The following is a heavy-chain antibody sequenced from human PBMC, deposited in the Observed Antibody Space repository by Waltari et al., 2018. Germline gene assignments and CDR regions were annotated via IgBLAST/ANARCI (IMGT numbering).Heavy chain of an antibody. J-gene: IGHJ4*02. CDR1: GGTFSSYA. D-gene: IGHD3-3*01. V-gene: IGHV1-69*04. CDR2: IIPILGIA. CDR3: ARPLEDWSGYSDY. Sequence: QVQLVQSGAEVKKPASSVKVSCKAAGGTFSSYAISCVRQAPGQGLEWMGGIIPILGIANYAQKFQGRVTITADESTSTAYMELSSLRSEDTAVYYCARPLEDWSGYSDYWGQGTLVTVSS.